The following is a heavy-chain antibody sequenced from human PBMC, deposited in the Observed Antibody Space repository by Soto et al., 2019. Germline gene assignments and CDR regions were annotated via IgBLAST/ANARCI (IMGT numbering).Heavy chain of an antibody. J-gene: IGHJ5*02. Sequence: SLSLTCTVSGGSISSGGYYWSWIRQHPGKGLEWIGYIYYSGSTYYNPSLKSRVTISVDTPKNQFSLKLSSLRSEDTAVYYCARYSGDGFKRYNWFDPWGQGTLVTVSS. D-gene: IGHD6-19*01. CDR3: ARYSGDGFKRYNWFDP. V-gene: IGHV4-31*03. CDR2: IYYSGST. CDR1: GGSISSGGYY.